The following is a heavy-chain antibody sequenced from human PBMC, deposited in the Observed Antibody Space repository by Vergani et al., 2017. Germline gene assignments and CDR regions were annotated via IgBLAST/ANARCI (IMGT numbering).Heavy chain of an antibody. J-gene: IGHJ6*02. CDR2: IIPIFGTA. CDR1: GGTFSSYA. Sequence: QVQLVQSGAEVKKPGSSVKVSCKASGGTFSSYAISWVRQAPGQGLEWMGGIIPIFGTANYAQTFKGRVTITADESTSTAYMELSSLRSEDTAVYYCARVQEYGSGSYRYYYYGMDVWGQGTTVTVSS. V-gene: IGHV1-69*01. CDR3: ARVQEYGSGSYRYYYYGMDV. D-gene: IGHD3-10*01.